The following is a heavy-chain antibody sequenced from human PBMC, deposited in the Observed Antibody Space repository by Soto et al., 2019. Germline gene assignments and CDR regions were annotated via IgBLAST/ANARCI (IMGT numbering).Heavy chain of an antibody. V-gene: IGHV1-18*01. CDR3: ARVPTKDIVLMVYAHRAAGGFDY. D-gene: IGHD2-8*01. Sequence: ASVKVSCKASGYTFTSYGISWVRQAPGQGLEWMGWISAYNGNTNYAQKLQGRVTMTTDTSTSTAYMELRSLRSDDTAVYYCARVPTKDIVLMVYAHRAAGGFDYWGQGTLVTVS. J-gene: IGHJ4*02. CDR2: ISAYNGNT. CDR1: GYTFTSYG.